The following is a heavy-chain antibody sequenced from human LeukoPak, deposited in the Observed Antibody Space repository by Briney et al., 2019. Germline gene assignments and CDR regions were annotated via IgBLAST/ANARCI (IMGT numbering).Heavy chain of an antibody. CDR3: ARLGRDLDY. Sequence: GGSLRLSCAASGFTFSSYNMNWVRQAPGKGLEFVSSISPSSSTIYYTDSVKGRFTISRDNAKNSLYLQMNSLSTEDTAVYYCARLGRDLDYWGRGTLVTVSS. CDR1: GFTFSSYN. D-gene: IGHD7-27*01. CDR2: ISPSSSTI. J-gene: IGHJ4*02. V-gene: IGHV3-21*01.